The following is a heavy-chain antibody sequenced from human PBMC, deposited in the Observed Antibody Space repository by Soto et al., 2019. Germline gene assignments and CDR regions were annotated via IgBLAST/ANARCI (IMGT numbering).Heavy chain of an antibody. CDR1: GFTFSSYG. J-gene: IGHJ4*02. CDR3: ARVGIVATAPYY. Sequence: QVQLVESGGGVVQPGRSLRLSCAASGFTFSSYGMHWVGQAPGKGLEWVAVIWYDGSNKYYADSVKGRFTISRDNSKNTLYLQMNSLRAEDTAVYYCARVGIVATAPYYWGQGTLVTVSS. CDR2: IWYDGSNK. D-gene: IGHD5-12*01. V-gene: IGHV3-33*01.